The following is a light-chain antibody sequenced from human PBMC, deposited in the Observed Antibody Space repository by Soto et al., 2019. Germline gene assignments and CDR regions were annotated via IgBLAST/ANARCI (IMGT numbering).Light chain of an antibody. Sequence: EIMMTQSPATLSVSPGERATLSCRASQSVRSNLAWYQQIPGQAPRLLMYGASIRATGIPARFSGSGSGTEFTLTITRLQSEDFAVYYCQQYDNWYWTFGQGTRVEI. CDR3: QQYDNWYWT. J-gene: IGKJ1*01. CDR1: QSVRSN. CDR2: GAS. V-gene: IGKV3-15*01.